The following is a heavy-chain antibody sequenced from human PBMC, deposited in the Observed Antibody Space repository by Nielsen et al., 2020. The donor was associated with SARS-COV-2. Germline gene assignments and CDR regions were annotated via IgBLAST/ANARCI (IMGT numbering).Heavy chain of an antibody. CDR1: GFTFSSYA. CDR3: ARRIAAAGNRYYYGMDV. V-gene: IGHV3-23*01. CDR2: ISGSGGST. Sequence: GESLKISCAASGFTFSSYAMSWVRQAPGKGLEWVSAISGSGGSTYYADSVKGRFTISRDNSKNTLYLQMNSLRAEDTAVYYCARRIAAAGNRYYYGMDVWGQGTTVTVSS. D-gene: IGHD6-13*01. J-gene: IGHJ6*02.